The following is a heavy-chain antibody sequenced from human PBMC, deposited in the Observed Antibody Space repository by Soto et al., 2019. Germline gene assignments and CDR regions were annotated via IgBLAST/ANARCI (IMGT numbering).Heavy chain of an antibody. CDR3: AKTYSTGWFQDH. J-gene: IGHJ4*02. CDR1: GFTFINYA. CDR2: ISGSGSST. D-gene: IGHD6-19*01. V-gene: IGHV3-23*01. Sequence: GGSLRLSCAASGFTFINYAMSWVRQAPGKGLEWVSGISGSGSSTYYADSVKGRFTISRDNSKNTLYLQMNSLRVEDTALYYCAKTYSTGWFQDHWGQGTLVTVS.